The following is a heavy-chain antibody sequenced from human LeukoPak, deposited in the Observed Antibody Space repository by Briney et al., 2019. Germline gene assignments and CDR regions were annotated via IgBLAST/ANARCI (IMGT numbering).Heavy chain of an antibody. D-gene: IGHD3-3*01. CDR3: ARRKRVQKTYYDFWSGYPFDI. Sequence: KPSETLSLTCAVYGGSFSGYSWSWIRQPPGKGLEWIGEINHSGSTNYNPSLKSRVTISIDTSKNQFSLKLSSVTAADTAVYYCARRKRVQKTYYDFWSGYPFDIWGQGTMVTVSS. CDR1: GGSFSGYS. V-gene: IGHV4-34*01. CDR2: INHSGST. J-gene: IGHJ3*02.